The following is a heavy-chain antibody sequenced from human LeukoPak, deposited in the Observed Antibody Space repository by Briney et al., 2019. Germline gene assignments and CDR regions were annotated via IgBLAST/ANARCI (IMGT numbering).Heavy chain of an antibody. CDR3: AKDLIQTIVGATLDDY. Sequence: GGSLRLSCAASGFTFSSYAMGWVRQAPGKGLEWVSAISGSGGSTYYADSVKGRFTISRDNSKNTLYLQMNSLRAEDTAVYYCAKDLIQTIVGATLDDYWGQGTLVTVSS. CDR2: ISGSGGST. D-gene: IGHD1-26*01. J-gene: IGHJ4*02. CDR1: GFTFSSYA. V-gene: IGHV3-23*01.